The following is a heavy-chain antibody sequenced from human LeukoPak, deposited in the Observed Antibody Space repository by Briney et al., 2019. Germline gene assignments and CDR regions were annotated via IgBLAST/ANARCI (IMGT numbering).Heavy chain of an antibody. D-gene: IGHD1-7*01. CDR2: ISGSGGST. CDR3: ARYNWNSAPFDY. Sequence: GGSLRLSCAASGFTFSSYAMTWVRQAPGKGLEWVSAISGSGGSTYYADSVKGRLTISRDSAKNTLYLEMNSLRAEDTAVYYCARYNWNSAPFDYWGQGTLVTVSS. CDR1: GFTFSSYA. V-gene: IGHV3-23*01. J-gene: IGHJ4*02.